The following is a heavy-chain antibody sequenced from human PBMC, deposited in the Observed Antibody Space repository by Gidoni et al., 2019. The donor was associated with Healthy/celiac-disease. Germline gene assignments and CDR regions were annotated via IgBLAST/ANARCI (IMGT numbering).Heavy chain of an antibody. CDR2: INAGNGNT. V-gene: IGHV1-3*01. D-gene: IGHD3-9*01. CDR3: ARIHYDILTGYPAFDY. Sequence: QVQLVQSGAEVKKPGASVKVSCKASGYTFTSYAMHWVRQAPGQRLEWMGWINAGNGNTKYSQKFQGRVTITRDTSASTAYMELSSLRSEDTAVYYCARIHYDILTGYPAFDYWGQGTLVTVSS. J-gene: IGHJ4*02. CDR1: GYTFTSYA.